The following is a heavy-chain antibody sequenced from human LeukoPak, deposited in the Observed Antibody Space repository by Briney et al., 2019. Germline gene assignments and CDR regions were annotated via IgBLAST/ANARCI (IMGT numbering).Heavy chain of an antibody. J-gene: IGHJ4*02. CDR1: GCTFSSDA. V-gene: IGHV3-23*01. CDR2: ISGSGGST. Sequence: GGSLRLSCAASGCTFSSDAMSWVRHAPGKGLEWVSAISGSGGSTYYADSVKGRFTISRDNSKNTLYLQMNSLRAEDTALYYCAKDLYPLRRPYFFDYGGQGTLVTVSS. D-gene: IGHD3-16*01. CDR3: AKDLYPLRRPYFFDY.